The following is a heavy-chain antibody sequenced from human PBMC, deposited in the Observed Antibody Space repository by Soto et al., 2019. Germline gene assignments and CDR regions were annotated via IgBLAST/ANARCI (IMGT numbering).Heavy chain of an antibody. V-gene: IGHV3-13*01. CDR2: IGTAGDT. CDR1: GFTFSSYD. D-gene: IGHD3-3*01. J-gene: IGHJ6*02. CDR3: ARGVTYYDFWSGSHRSYGMDV. Sequence: EVQLVESGGGLVQPGGSLRLSCAASGFTFSSYDMHWVRQATGKGLEWVSAIGTAGDTYYPGSVKGRFTISRENAKNSLYLQMNSLRAGDTAVYYCARGVTYYDFWSGSHRSYGMDVWGQGTTVTVSS.